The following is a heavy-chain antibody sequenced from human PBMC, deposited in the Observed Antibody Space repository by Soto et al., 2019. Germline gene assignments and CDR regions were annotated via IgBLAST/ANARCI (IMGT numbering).Heavy chain of an antibody. CDR3: ARYNYYDFWSGYVM. CDR2: ISYDGSNK. V-gene: IGHV3-30*03. J-gene: IGHJ4*02. Sequence: GGSLRLSCAASGFTFSSYGMHWVRQAPGKGLEWVAVISYDGSNKYYADSVKGRFTISRDNSKNTLYLQMNSLRAEDTAVYYCARYNYYDFWSGYVMWGQGTLVTVS. CDR1: GFTFSSYG. D-gene: IGHD3-3*01.